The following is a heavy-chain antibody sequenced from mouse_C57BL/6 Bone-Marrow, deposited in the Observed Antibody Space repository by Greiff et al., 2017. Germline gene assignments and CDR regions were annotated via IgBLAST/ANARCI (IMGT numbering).Heavy chain of an antibody. Sequence: EVQLQQSGTVLARPGASVKMSCKTSGYTFTSSWMHWVKQRPGQGLEWIGAISPGNSDTSYNQKFKGKAKMTAVTSASTAYLELSSLTNEDSAVYYCIPIYYGNYSGFAYWGQGTLVTVSA. V-gene: IGHV1-5*01. CDR2: ISPGNSDT. CDR1: GYTFTSSW. CDR3: IPIYYGNYSGFAY. J-gene: IGHJ3*01. D-gene: IGHD2-1*01.